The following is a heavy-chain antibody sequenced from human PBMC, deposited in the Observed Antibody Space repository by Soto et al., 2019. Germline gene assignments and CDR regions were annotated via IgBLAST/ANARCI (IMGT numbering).Heavy chain of an antibody. D-gene: IGHD3-10*01. CDR1: GGSISSSSYY. CDR2: SSYTGNT. Sequence: QLQLQESGPGLVKPSETLPLTCTVSGGSISSSSYYWGWIRQPPGKGLEWIGSSSYTGNTYYSPSLRRRVTISVDTSKSQFSLQLSSVTAADTAVYHCARHVAFPYYGAGSFYYFDYWGQGALVTVSS. CDR3: ARHVAFPYYGAGSFYYFDY. V-gene: IGHV4-39*01. J-gene: IGHJ4*02.